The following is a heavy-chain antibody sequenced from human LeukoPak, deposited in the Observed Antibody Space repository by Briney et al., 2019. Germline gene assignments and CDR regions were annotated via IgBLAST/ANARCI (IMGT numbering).Heavy chain of an antibody. CDR1: GFTFSSYW. CDR2: INSDGSST. V-gene: IGHV3-74*01. CDR3: ASWGRLRGESIPRVDP. Sequence: PGGSLRLSCAASGFTFSSYWMHWVRQAPGKGLVWVSRINSDGSSTSYADSVKGRFTISRDNAKNTLYLQMNSLRAEDTAVYYCASWGRLRGESIPRVDPWGQGTLVTVSS. J-gene: IGHJ5*02. D-gene: IGHD3-10*01.